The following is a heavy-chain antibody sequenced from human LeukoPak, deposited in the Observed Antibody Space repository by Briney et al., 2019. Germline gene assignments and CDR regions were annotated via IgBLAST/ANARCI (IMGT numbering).Heavy chain of an antibody. CDR2: ISGSGGST. V-gene: IGHV3-23*01. Sequence: PGGSLRLSCAASGFTFSSYSMNWVRQAPGKGLEWVSTISGSGGSTYYADSVKGRFTISRDNSKNTLYLQMNSLRAEDTAVYYCAKDGYSSGWPYWGQGTLVTVSS. CDR1: GFTFSSYS. J-gene: IGHJ4*02. D-gene: IGHD6-19*01. CDR3: AKDGYSSGWPY.